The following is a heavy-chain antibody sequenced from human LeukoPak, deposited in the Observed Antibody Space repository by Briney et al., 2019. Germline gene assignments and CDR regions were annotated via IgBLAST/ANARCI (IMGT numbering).Heavy chain of an antibody. J-gene: IGHJ4*02. Sequence: GGSLRLSCAASGFTFSSYAMSWARQAPGKGLEWVSGISGGGDTTYYADPVKGRFTISRDNSKNTLYLQMNSLRAEDTAVYYCAKDFGDCSNGVCYGKPFDYWGQGTLVTASS. V-gene: IGHV3-23*01. CDR1: GFTFSSYA. CDR3: AKDFGDCSNGVCYGKPFDY. D-gene: IGHD2-8*01. CDR2: ISGGGDTT.